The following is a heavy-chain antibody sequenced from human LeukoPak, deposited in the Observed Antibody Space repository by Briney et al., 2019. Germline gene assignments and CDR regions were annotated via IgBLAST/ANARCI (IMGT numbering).Heavy chain of an antibody. CDR2: INWNGGST. Sequence: GGSLRLSCAASGFTFDDHDMSWVRQAPGKGLEWVSGINWNGGSTAYADSVKGRFTISRDNAKNSLYLQMNSPGAEDTALYYCARVIISGGFDYWGQGTLVTVSS. CDR3: ARVIISGGFDY. D-gene: IGHD3-10*01. V-gene: IGHV3-20*04. J-gene: IGHJ4*02. CDR1: GFTFDDHD.